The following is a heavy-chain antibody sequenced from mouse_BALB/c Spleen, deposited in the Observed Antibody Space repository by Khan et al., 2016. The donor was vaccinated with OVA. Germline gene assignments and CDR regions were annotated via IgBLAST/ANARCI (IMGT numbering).Heavy chain of an antibody. CDR1: GHTFTKFG. Sequence: QIQLVQSGPEVKKPGETVKISCKASGHTFTKFGMNWVKQAPGKGLKWMGWINTYTREPTYADDFNGRFAFSLETSASTAYLQINNHKNEDTATYFCARPPYFSYVLDNWGQGTSVTVSS. CDR2: INTYTREP. CDR3: ARPPYFSYVLDN. V-gene: IGHV9-3-1*01. J-gene: IGHJ4*01. D-gene: IGHD2-10*01.